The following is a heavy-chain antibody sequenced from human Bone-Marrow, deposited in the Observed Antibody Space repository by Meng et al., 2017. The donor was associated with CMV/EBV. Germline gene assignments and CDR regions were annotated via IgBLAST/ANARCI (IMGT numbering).Heavy chain of an antibody. J-gene: IGHJ6*02. CDR1: GVTFSGYA. CDR3: ARVGGYCSGGRCYYYGMDV. Sequence: GGSLRLSCAASGVTFSGYAMHWVRQAPGKGLEWVAVISYEGSNKYYADSVKGRFTISRDNSKNTLYLQMNSLRGEDTAVYYCARVGGYCSGGRCYYYGMDVWGQGTTVTVSS. CDR2: ISYEGSNK. V-gene: IGHV3-30-3*01. D-gene: IGHD2-15*01.